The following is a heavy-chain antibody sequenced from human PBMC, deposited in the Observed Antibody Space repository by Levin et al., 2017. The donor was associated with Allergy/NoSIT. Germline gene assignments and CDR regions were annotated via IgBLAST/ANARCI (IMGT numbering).Heavy chain of an antibody. CDR3: ARIMSTAPSVWYGMDV. CDR1: GFTLRSHH. Sequence: RTGGSLRLSCTASGFTLRSHHMSWARQTPGKGLEWVSGIRNDGSYTDYVESVRGRFTISRDDSRNIVYLQMNSLRVEDTAVYFCARIMSTAPSVWYGMDVWGQGTTVSVSS. D-gene: IGHD5/OR15-5a*01. V-gene: IGHV3-23*01. CDR2: IRNDGSYT. J-gene: IGHJ6*02.